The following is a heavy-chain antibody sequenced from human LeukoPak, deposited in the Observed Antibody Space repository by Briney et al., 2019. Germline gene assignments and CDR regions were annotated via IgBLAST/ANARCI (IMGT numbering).Heavy chain of an antibody. CDR2: IYSGGST. V-gene: IGHV3-53*01. Sequence: GGSLRLSCAASGFTVSSNYMSWVRQAPGKGLEWVSVIYSGGSTYYADSVKGRFTISRDNSKNTLYLQMNSLRAEDTAVYYCASTDCSGGSCYAFDIWGQGTMVTVSS. J-gene: IGHJ3*02. CDR3: ASTDCSGGSCYAFDI. CDR1: GFTVSSNY. D-gene: IGHD2-15*01.